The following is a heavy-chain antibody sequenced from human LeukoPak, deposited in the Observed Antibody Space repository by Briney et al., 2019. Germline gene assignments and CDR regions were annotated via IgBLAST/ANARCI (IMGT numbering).Heavy chain of an antibody. V-gene: IGHV3-23*01. CDR3: ARAGHCTNGICYTADFDY. CDR2: ITDSGGNT. CDR1: GFTFSTYA. Sequence: GGSLRLSCTASGFTFSTYAMSWVRQAPGRGLEWVSAITDSGGNTYYAAPVKGRFTISRDNSKNTLYLQMNSLRAEDTAAYYCARAGHCTNGICYTADFDYWGQGTLVTVSS. D-gene: IGHD2-8*01. J-gene: IGHJ4*02.